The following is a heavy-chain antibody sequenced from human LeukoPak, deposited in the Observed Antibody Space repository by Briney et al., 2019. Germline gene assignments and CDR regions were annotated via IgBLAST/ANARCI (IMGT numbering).Heavy chain of an antibody. Sequence: SETLSLTCTVSGGSISSSSYYWGWIRQPPGKGLEWIGRIYYSGSTYYNPSLKSRVTTSVDTSKNQFSLKLSSVTAADTAVYYCARGGQWLVLEKDAFDIWGQGTMVTVSS. V-gene: IGHV4-39*07. CDR1: GGSISSSSYY. CDR2: IYYSGST. D-gene: IGHD6-19*01. CDR3: ARGGQWLVLEKDAFDI. J-gene: IGHJ3*02.